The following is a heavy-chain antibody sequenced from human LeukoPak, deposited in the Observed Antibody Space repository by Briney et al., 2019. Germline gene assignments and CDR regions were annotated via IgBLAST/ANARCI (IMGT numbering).Heavy chain of an antibody. J-gene: IGHJ6*02. Sequence: PSQTLSLTCAVYGGSFSGYYWSWIRQPPGKGLEWIGEINHSGSTNYNPSLKSRVTISVDTSKNQFSLKLSSVTAADTAVYYCARGYRHDFWSGYPRYYYGMDVWGQGTTVTVSS. CDR1: GGSFSGYY. V-gene: IGHV4-34*01. D-gene: IGHD3-3*01. CDR3: ARGYRHDFWSGYPRYYYGMDV. CDR2: INHSGST.